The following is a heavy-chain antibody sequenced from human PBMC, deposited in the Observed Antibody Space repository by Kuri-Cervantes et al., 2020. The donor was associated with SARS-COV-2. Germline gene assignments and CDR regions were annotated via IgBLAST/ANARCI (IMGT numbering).Heavy chain of an antibody. J-gene: IGHJ3*01. CDR3: ATEGYSIIIWAFAH. CDR2: IIPIFGTA. CDR1: GYTFTRYG. Sequence: SVKVSCKASGYTFTRYGISWVRQAPGQGLEWMGGIIPIFGTANYAQKFQGRVTITTDESTSTAYMELSSLSSEDTDVYYCATEGYSIIIWAFAHWGQGTKVTVSS. V-gene: IGHV1-69*05. D-gene: IGHD5-18*01.